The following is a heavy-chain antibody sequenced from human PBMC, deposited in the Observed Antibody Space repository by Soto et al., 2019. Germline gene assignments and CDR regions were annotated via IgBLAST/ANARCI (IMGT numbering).Heavy chain of an antibody. V-gene: IGHV1-69*13. J-gene: IGHJ6*02. CDR3: ARESRYCSSTSCYPRLYYGMDV. CDR2: IIPIFGTA. Sequence: SVKVSCKASGGTFRSYAISWVRQDPGQGLEWMGGIIPIFGTANYAQKFQGRVTITADESTSTAYMELSSLRSEDTAVYYCARESRYCSSTSCYPRLYYGMDVWGQGTTVTVSS. D-gene: IGHD2-2*01. CDR1: GGTFRSYA.